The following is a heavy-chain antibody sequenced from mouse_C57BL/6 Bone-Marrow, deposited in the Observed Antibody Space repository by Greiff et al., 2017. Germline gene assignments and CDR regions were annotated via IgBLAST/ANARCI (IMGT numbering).Heavy chain of an antibody. CDR1: GYTFTSYW. V-gene: IGHV1-64*01. CDR2: IHPNSGST. D-gene: IGHD2-3*01. Sequence: VQLQQPGAELVKPGASVKLSCKASGYTFTSYWMHWVKQRPGQGLEWIGMIHPNSGSTNYNEKFKSKATLTVDKSSSTAYMQLSSLTSEDSAVYYCARVDGYYFSWFAYWGQGTLVTVSA. CDR3: ARVDGYYFSWFAY. J-gene: IGHJ3*01.